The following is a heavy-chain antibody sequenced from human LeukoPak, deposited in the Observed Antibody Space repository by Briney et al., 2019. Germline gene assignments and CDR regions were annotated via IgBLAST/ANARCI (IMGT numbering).Heavy chain of an antibody. CDR3: ATYVGVRGLSFDY. CDR1: GASISSNDQY. J-gene: IGHJ4*02. V-gene: IGHV4-31*03. CDR2: THHTGNT. D-gene: IGHD3-10*01. Sequence: PSETLSLTCTVSGASISSNDQYWSWIRQHPGKGLEWIGYTHHTGNTYYNPSLKSRLTISVDTSRNQFYLKLSSVTAADTAVYYCATYVGVRGLSFDYWGQGTLVTVSS.